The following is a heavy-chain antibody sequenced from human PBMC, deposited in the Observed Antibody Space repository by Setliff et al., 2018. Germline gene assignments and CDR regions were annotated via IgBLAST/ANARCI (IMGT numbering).Heavy chain of an antibody. CDR2: IYTSGST. CDR3: ARDGGTKSMNY. Sequence: PSETLSLTCTVSGGSISSGSYYWSWIRQPAGKGLEWIGRIYTSGSTNYNPSLKSRVTMSVDTSKNQFSLKLSSVTAADTAVYYCARDGGTKSMNYWGRGTLVTVSS. CDR1: GGSISSGSYY. V-gene: IGHV4-61*02. D-gene: IGHD3-3*01. J-gene: IGHJ4*02.